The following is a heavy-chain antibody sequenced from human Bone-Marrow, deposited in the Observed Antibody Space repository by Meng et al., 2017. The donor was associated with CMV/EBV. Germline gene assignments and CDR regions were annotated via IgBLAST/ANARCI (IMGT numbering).Heavy chain of an antibody. CDR1: GFTFSSYW. D-gene: IGHD2-2*01. Sequence: GGSLRLSCAASGFTFSSYWMHWVRQAPGKGLVWVSRINSDGSSTSYADSVKGRFTISRDNAKNTLYLQMNSLRAEDTAVYYCARARVVVPAAMADWGQGTLVTVSS. V-gene: IGHV3-74*01. CDR3: ARARVVVPAAMAD. J-gene: IGHJ4*02. CDR2: INSDGSST.